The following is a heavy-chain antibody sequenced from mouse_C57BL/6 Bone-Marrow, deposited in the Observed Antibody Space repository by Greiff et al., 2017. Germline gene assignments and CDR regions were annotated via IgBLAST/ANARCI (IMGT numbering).Heavy chain of an antibody. J-gene: IGHJ4*01. CDR1: GFTFSSYA. V-gene: IGHV5-4*01. CDR3: ARDRDYDYSYAMDY. D-gene: IGHD2-4*01. Sequence: EVKLMESGGGLVKPGGSLKLSCAASGFTFSSYAMSWVRQTPEKRLEWVATISDGGSYTYYPDNVKGRFTISRDNAKNNLYLQMSHLKSEDTAMYYCARDRDYDYSYAMDYWGQGTSVTVSS. CDR2: ISDGGSYT.